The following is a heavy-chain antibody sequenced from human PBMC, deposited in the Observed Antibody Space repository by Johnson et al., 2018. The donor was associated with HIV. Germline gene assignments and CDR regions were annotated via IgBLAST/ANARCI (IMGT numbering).Heavy chain of an antibody. V-gene: IGHV3-11*04. CDR3: PRDQWIQLWRDAFDI. Sequence: QVQLVESGGGLVQPWGSLRLSCAASGFTVSSNYMSWVRQAPGKGLEWVSYISSSGSTIYYADSVKGRFTISRDNAKNSLYLQMNSLRAEDTAVYYCPRDQWIQLWRDAFDIWGQGTMVTVSS. CDR2: ISSSGSTI. D-gene: IGHD5-18*01. J-gene: IGHJ3*02. CDR1: GFTVSSNY.